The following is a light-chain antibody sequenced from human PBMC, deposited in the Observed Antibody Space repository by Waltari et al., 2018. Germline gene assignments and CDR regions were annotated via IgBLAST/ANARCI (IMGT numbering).Light chain of an antibody. J-gene: IGKJ4*01. V-gene: IGKV1-5*03. Sequence: DIQMTQSPSTLSASVGDRVTITCRASQSISTWLAWYQQKPGKAPTLLLYKASSLESGVPSRFSGSGSGTEFTLTISSLQPDDFATYYCQQYNSDSTFGGGTKVEIK. CDR2: KAS. CDR3: QQYNSDST. CDR1: QSISTW.